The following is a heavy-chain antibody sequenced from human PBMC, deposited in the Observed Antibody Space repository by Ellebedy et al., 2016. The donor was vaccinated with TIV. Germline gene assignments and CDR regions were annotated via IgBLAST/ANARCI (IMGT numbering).Heavy chain of an antibody. CDR3: ARDTVAVPDGDTFDI. D-gene: IGHD2-2*01. CDR1: GFTFSRYW. Sequence: GESLKISCAASGFTFSRYWMGWIRQAPGKGLEWVAHIKYDEIEKYHADSVKGRFTISSDNARNARDLQMKSLRVDDTAMYYCARDTVAVPDGDTFDIWGQGTMVTVSA. J-gene: IGHJ3*02. CDR2: IKYDEIEK. V-gene: IGHV3-7*04.